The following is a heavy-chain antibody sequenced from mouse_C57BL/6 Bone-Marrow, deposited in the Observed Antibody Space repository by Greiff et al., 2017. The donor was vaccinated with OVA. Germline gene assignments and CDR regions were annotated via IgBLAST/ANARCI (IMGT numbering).Heavy chain of an antibody. J-gene: IGHJ3*01. Sequence: EVQGVESGGGLVKPGGSLKLSCAASGFTFSSYTMSWVRQTPEKRLEWVATISGGGGNTYYPDSVKGRFTISRDNAKNTLYLQMSSLRSEDTALYYCASLYYYGSSYGFAYWGQGTLVTVSA. D-gene: IGHD1-1*01. CDR2: ISGGGGNT. V-gene: IGHV5-9*01. CDR1: GFTFSSYT. CDR3: ASLYYYGSSYGFAY.